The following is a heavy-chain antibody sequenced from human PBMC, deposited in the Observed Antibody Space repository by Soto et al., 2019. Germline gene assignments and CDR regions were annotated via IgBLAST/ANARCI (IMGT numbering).Heavy chain of an antibody. D-gene: IGHD1-26*01. CDR2: IRYDGSNI. Sequence: QVQLVESGGGVVQPGRSLRLSCAASGIIFSGYGMHWVRQAPGKGLEWVAVIRYDGSNIYYADSVKGRFTISRDNSKNMLELQMNSLRAEDTAVYYCARDGVGATVCFGYFDYWGQGALVTVSS. CDR3: ARDGVGATVCFGYFDY. J-gene: IGHJ4*02. CDR1: GIIFSGYG. V-gene: IGHV3-33*01.